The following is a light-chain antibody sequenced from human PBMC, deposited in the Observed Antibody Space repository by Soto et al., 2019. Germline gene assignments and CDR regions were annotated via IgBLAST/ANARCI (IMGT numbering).Light chain of an antibody. CDR1: SSDIGGYDF. Sequence: QSALTQPASVSGSPGQSITISCTGTSSDIGGYDFVSWYQQHPGKAPKLVIYEVNNRPSEVSNRFSGSKSGNTASLTISGLQPEDEADYYCNSYTHRYTVVLGTGTKLTVL. V-gene: IGLV2-14*01. CDR3: NSYTHRYTVV. CDR2: EVN. J-gene: IGLJ1*01.